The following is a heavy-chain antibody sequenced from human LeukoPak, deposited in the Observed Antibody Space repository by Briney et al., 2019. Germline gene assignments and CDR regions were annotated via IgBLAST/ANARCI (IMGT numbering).Heavy chain of an antibody. D-gene: IGHD3-16*02. J-gene: IGHJ4*02. Sequence: GSLRLSCAASGFTFSSYGMHWVRQAPGKGLEWVAVISYDGSNKYYADSVKGRFTISRDNAKNSLFLQMNSLRAEDTAVYYCARGSFLITFGGFIGWGQGTLVTVSS. CDR1: GFTFSSYG. V-gene: IGHV3-30*03. CDR2: ISYDGSNK. CDR3: ARGSFLITFGGFIG.